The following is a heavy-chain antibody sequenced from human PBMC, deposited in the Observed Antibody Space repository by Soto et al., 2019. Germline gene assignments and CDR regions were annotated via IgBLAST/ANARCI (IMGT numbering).Heavy chain of an antibody. CDR1: GFNFDDYG. CDR2: INWNGGST. D-gene: IGHD3-9*01. CDR3: ARRNYDILSGYYRDFDY. V-gene: IGHV3-20*04. Sequence: GGSLRLSCVAAGFNFDDYGMSWVRQGPGKGLEWVSGINWNGGSTAYVDSVKGRFTISRDNAKNSLYLQMNSLRAEDTALYYCARRNYDILSGYYRDFDYWGQGTQVTVSS. J-gene: IGHJ4*02.